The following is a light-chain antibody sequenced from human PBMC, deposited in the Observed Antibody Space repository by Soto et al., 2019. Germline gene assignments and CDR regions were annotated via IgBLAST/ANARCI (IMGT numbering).Light chain of an antibody. CDR3: QQHNEWPAT. Sequence: EIVMTQSPDTLSVSPGERATLSCRASQNVRSNLAWYHQKPGQAPRLLIYGASTRANDIPARFSGSGSGTQFTLTISSLQSEDSAIYYCQQHNEWPATFGQGTKVEIK. CDR2: GAS. CDR1: QNVRSN. V-gene: IGKV3-15*01. J-gene: IGKJ1*01.